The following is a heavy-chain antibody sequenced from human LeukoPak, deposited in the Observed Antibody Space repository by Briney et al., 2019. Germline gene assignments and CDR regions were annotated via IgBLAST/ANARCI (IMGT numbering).Heavy chain of an antibody. J-gene: IGHJ4*02. Sequence: GRTLRLSCAASGFTFIDYDMHWVRQVIGKGLECVSAIGIRGETHYSGSANGPFTISRENAESSLYLQMNSLRAEDTAVYYCARGGIQVSGIDEFDYWGQGTLVTVSS. CDR3: ARGGIQVSGIDEFDY. CDR2: IGIRGET. V-gene: IGHV3-13*01. CDR1: GFTFIDYD. D-gene: IGHD6-19*01.